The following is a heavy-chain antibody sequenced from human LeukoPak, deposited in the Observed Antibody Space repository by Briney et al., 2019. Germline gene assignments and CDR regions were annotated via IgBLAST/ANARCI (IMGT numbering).Heavy chain of an antibody. CDR1: GFTFSTYS. V-gene: IGHV3-48*04. D-gene: IGHD4-17*01. J-gene: IGHJ4*02. CDR3: ASYGDYRFFDY. Sequence: GGSLRLSCAASGFTFSTYSMTWVRQAPGKGLEWVSCISSSGSTIYYADSVKGRFTISRDNAKNSLYLQMNSLRAEDTAVYYCASYGDYRFFDYWGQGTLVTVSS. CDR2: ISSSGSTI.